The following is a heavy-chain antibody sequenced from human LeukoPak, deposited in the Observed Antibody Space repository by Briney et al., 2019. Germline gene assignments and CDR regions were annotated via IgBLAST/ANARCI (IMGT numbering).Heavy chain of an antibody. CDR1: GFTFGDYA. V-gene: IGHV3-49*03. CDR2: IRCKAYGGTT. D-gene: IGHD3-22*01. Sequence: GGSLRLSCTASGFTFGDYAMSWFRQAPGKGLEGVGFIRCKAYGGTTEYAASVKGRFSISRDDSKSIAYLQMNSLKTEDTAVYYCTRDRDYYDSSGYYVRHYYYMDVWGKGTTVTVSS. CDR3: TRDRDYYDSSGYYVRHYYYMDV. J-gene: IGHJ6*03.